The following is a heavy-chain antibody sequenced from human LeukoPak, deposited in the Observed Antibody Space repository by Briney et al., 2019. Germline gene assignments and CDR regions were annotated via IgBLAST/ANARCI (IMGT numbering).Heavy chain of an antibody. Sequence: PGGSLRLSCAASGFTFGDYAMSWVRQAPGKGLEWVGFIRSKAYGGTTEYAASVKGRFTISRDDSKSIAYLQMNSLKTEDTAVYYCTRDGANGYSSGWYQGGYWGQGTLVTVSS. V-gene: IGHV3-49*04. J-gene: IGHJ4*02. D-gene: IGHD6-19*01. CDR3: TRDGANGYSSGWYQGGY. CDR1: GFTFGDYA. CDR2: IRSKAYGGTT.